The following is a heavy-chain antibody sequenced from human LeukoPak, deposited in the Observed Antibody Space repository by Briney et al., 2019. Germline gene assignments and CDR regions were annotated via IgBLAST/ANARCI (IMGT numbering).Heavy chain of an antibody. D-gene: IGHD3-10*01. CDR3: ARRCHYGSGHYNWFDP. CDR1: VGSFSGYY. J-gene: IGHJ5*02. V-gene: IGHV4-34*01. CDR2: INHSGST. Sequence: SEALSLTCAVYVGSFSGYYWSWIRQPPGKGLEWIGEINHSGSTNYNPSLKSRVTISVDTSKNQFSLKLSSVTAADTAVYYCARRCHYGSGHYNWFDPWGQGTLVTVSS.